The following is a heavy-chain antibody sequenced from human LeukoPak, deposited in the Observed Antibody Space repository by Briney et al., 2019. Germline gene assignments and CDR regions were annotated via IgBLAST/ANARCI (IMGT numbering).Heavy chain of an antibody. CDR3: ARGSPPRYYYYDSIGWFDP. J-gene: IGHJ5*02. CDR2: INPNSGGT. V-gene: IGHV1-2*02. CDR1: GYTFTGYY. Sequence: ASVKVSCKASGYTFTGYYMHWVRQAPGQGLEWMGWINPNSGGTNYAQKFQGGVTMTRDTSISTAYMELSRLRSDDTAVYYCARGSPPRYYYYDSIGWFDPWGQGTLVTVSS. D-gene: IGHD3-22*01.